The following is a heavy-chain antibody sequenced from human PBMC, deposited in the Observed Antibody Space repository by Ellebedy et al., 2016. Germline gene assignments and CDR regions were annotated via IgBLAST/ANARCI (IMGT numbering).Heavy chain of an antibody. CDR2: ISYDGSNK. J-gene: IGHJ4*02. Sequence: GGSLRLSXAASGFTFSSYGMHWVRQAPGKGLEWVAVISYDGSNKYYADSVKGRFTISRDNSKNTLYLQMNSLRAEDTAVYYCAKVVAVAAFDYWGQGTLVTVSS. D-gene: IGHD6-19*01. V-gene: IGHV3-30*18. CDR3: AKVVAVAAFDY. CDR1: GFTFSSYG.